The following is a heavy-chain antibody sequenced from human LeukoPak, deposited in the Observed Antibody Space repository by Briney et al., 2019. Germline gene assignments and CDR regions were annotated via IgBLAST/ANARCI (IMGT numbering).Heavy chain of an antibody. V-gene: IGHV1-8*01. CDR1: GYTFTSCD. CDR2: MNPNSGNT. CDR3: TRGSSGRRDN. Sequence: GASVKVSCKASGYTFTSCDINWVRQATTQGFEWMGGMNPNSGNTGYGQSFQGRITMTRDISIGTAYMELSDLTSEDTAIYYCTRGSSGRRDNWGQGTLVTVSA. D-gene: IGHD6-19*01. J-gene: IGHJ4*02.